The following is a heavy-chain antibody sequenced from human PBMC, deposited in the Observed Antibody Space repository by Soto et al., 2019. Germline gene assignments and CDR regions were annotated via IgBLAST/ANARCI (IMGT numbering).Heavy chain of an antibody. J-gene: IGHJ5*02. Sequence: QMQLQASGPGLVKHSETLSLICNVSGASVSNRYWSWMRQPPGKGLEWIGFMYFGGSFNYNPSLTSRATISVETSKNQFSMKLTSVTASDTAVYYCARSYYDSTGFAVDPWGQGTLVTVSS. CDR3: ARSYYDSTGFAVDP. CDR2: MYFGGSF. CDR1: GASVSNRY. V-gene: IGHV4-59*02. D-gene: IGHD3-22*01.